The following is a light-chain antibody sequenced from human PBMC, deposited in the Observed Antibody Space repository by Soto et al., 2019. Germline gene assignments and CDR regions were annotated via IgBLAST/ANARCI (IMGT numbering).Light chain of an antibody. CDR1: SSNIGAGYD. J-gene: IGLJ3*02. CDR3: QSYDSSLTAVL. Sequence: QSVLTQPPSVSGAPGQRVTISCTGSSSNIGAGYDVHWYQQLPGTAPKLLIYANNNRPSGVPDRFSGSKSGTSASLAITGRQAADEDNYYCQSYDSSLTAVLFGGGTKLTVL. CDR2: ANN. V-gene: IGLV1-40*01.